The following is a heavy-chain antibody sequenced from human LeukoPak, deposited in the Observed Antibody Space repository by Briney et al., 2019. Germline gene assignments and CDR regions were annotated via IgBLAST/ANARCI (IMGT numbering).Heavy chain of an antibody. V-gene: IGHV1-2*02. CDR1: GYTFTGYY. Sequence: ASVKVSCKASGYTFTGYYMHWVRQAPGQGLEWMGWINPNSGGTNYAQKFQGRVTMTRDTSISTAYMELSRLRSDDTAVYYCARDRDYGDYSTWFDPWGQGTLVTVSS. CDR2: INPNSGGT. J-gene: IGHJ5*02. D-gene: IGHD4-17*01. CDR3: ARDRDYGDYSTWFDP.